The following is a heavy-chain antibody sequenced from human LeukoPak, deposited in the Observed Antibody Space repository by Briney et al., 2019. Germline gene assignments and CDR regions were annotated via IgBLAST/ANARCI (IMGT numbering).Heavy chain of an antibody. D-gene: IGHD2-8*01. CDR1: GGSISSYY. V-gene: IGHV4-59*12. J-gene: IGHJ3*02. Sequence: SETLSLTCTVSGGSISSYYWSWIRQPPGKGLEWIGYIYYSGSTNYNPSLKSRVTMSIDTSKKHLSLKLNTVTAADTAVYYCARLNGDGFDIWGQGTKVTVSS. CDR2: IYYSGST. CDR3: ARLNGDGFDI.